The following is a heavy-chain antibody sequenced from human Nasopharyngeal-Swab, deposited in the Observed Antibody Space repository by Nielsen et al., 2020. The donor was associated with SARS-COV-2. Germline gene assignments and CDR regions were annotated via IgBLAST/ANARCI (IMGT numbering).Heavy chain of an antibody. J-gene: IGHJ6*03. V-gene: IGHV3-30-3*01. Sequence: GESLKISCAASGFTFSSYAMHWVRQAPGKGLEWVAVISYDGSNKYYADSVKGRFTISRDNSKNTLYLQMNSLRAEDTAVYYCAKDGGSSSWFGDYYYYYYMDVWGKGTTVTVSS. CDR1: GFTFSSYA. D-gene: IGHD6-13*01. CDR3: AKDGGSSSWFGDYYYYYYMDV. CDR2: ISYDGSNK.